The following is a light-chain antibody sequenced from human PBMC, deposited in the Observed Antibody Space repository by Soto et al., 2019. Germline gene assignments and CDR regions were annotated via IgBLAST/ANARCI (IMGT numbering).Light chain of an antibody. CDR3: QQYGSSPRFT. V-gene: IGKV3-20*01. Sequence: DIVLTQSPGTLSLSPGERATLSCRASQSVSDNHLAWYQQKPGQAPRLLIYRASWRATDIPDRFSGSGSGTEFSLTISRLEPEDFAVYYCQQYGSSPRFTFGPGTKVDI. CDR1: QSVSDNH. CDR2: RAS. J-gene: IGKJ3*01.